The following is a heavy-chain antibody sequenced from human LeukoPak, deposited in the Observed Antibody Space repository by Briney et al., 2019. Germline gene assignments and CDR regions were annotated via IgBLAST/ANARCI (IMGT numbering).Heavy chain of an antibody. V-gene: IGHV3-30-3*01. CDR2: ISYDGSNK. Sequence: GRSLRLSCAASGFTFSSYAMHWVRQAPGKGLEWVAVISYDGSNKYYADSVKGRFTISRDNSKNTLYLQMNSLRAEDTAVYYCARSDKSGIFDCWGQGTLVTVSS. CDR3: ARSDKSGIFDC. J-gene: IGHJ4*02. CDR1: GFTFSSYA. D-gene: IGHD3-10*01.